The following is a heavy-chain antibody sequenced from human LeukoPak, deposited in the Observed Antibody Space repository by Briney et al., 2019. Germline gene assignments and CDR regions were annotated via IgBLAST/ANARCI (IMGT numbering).Heavy chain of an antibody. V-gene: IGHV4-39*07. J-gene: IGHJ5*02. CDR2: IYHSGST. CDR3: ARDLGYCSGGSCYTRLNWFDP. CDR1: GGSISSGGYY. D-gene: IGHD2-15*01. Sequence: PSETLSLTCTVSGGSISSGGYYWSWIRQPPGKGLEWIGSIYHSGSTYYNPSLKSRVTISVDTSKNQFSLKLSSVTAADTAVYYCARDLGYCSGGSCYTRLNWFDPWGQGTLVTVSS.